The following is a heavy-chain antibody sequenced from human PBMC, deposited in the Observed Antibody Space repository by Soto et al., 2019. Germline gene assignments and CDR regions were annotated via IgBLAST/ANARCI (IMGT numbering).Heavy chain of an antibody. V-gene: IGHV1-18*01. CDR1: GYTFTSFG. J-gene: IGHJ6*02. CDR3: AYTIYQLQYYYYYYGMDV. CDR2: ISAYNGNT. Sequence: ASVKVSCEASGYTFTSFGISWVRQAPGQGLEWMGWISAYNGNTNYAQKLQGRVTMTTDTSTSTAYMELRSLRSDDTAVYYCAYTIYQLQYYYYYYGMDVWGQGTTVTVSS. D-gene: IGHD2-2*01.